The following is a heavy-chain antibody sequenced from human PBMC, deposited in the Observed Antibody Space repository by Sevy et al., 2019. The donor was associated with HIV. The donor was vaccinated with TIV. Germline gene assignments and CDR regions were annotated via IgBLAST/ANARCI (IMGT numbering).Heavy chain of an antibody. CDR3: ARDRGYCSGGICYIQQ. CDR1: GYTFTSNG. D-gene: IGHD2-15*01. J-gene: IGHJ1*01. V-gene: IGHV1-18*01. Sequence: ASVKVSCRASGYTFTSNGIAWVRQAPGQGLEWMGWINKNNGNANYAQKYHGRVTMTTDTSTSTDFIELRSRRSDDTAMYYCARDRGYCSGGICYIQQWGQGTLVTVSS. CDR2: INKNNGNA.